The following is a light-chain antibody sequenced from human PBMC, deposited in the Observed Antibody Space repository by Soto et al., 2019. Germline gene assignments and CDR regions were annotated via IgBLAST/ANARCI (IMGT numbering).Light chain of an antibody. CDR3: VQALQSPPWT. CDR2: GAS. Sequence: DIQMTQSPSALSASVGDRVTITCRASQSISTYLEWFQQKPGKAPKLLIYGASTLQSGVPSRFSGSGSGTDFTLKISRVEAEDVGVYYCVQALQSPPWTFGQGTKVEIK. J-gene: IGKJ1*01. CDR1: QSISTY. V-gene: IGKV1-39*01.